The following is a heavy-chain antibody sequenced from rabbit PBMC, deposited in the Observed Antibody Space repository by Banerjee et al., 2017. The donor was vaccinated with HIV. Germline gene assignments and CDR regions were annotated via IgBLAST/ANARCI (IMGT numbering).Heavy chain of an antibody. CDR1: GFSFSNKYV. V-gene: IGHV1S45*01. CDR3: ARDLAGVIGWNFDL. D-gene: IGHD4-1*01. J-gene: IGHJ4*01. CDR2: IYGDNSGIT. Sequence: QEQLVESGGGLVKPEGSLTLTCTASGFSFSNKYVMCWVRQAPGKGLEWIGCIYGDNSGITYYASWAKDRFTVSKTSSTTVTLQMTSLTPADTATYFCARDLAGVIGWNFDLWGPGTLVTVS.